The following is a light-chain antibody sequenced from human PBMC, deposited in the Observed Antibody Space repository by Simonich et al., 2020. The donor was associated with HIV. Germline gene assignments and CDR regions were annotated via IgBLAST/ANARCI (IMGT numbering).Light chain of an antibody. J-gene: IGKJ2*01. CDR1: QSVLSNSNNKNY. CDR3: QQYYTTPYT. V-gene: IGKV4-1*01. CDR2: WSS. Sequence: DIVMTQSPDSLAVSLGERATINCKSSQSVLSNSNNKNYLAWYQQKPGQPPKLLIYWSSPREAGVPDRFSGSGSGTHFTLTISSLQAEDVAVYYCQQYYTTPYTFGQGTKLEIK.